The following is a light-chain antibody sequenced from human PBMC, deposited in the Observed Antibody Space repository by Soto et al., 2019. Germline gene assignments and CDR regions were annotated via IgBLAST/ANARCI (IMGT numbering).Light chain of an antibody. CDR2: GNS. V-gene: IGLV1-40*01. J-gene: IGLJ3*02. CDR3: QSYDSSLRSGV. Sequence: QAVVTQPPSVSGAPGQRVTISCTGSSSNIGAGYDVHWYQQFPGTAPKFLMFGNSNRPSGVPDRFSGSKSGTSASLAITGLQAEDEADYYCQSYDSSLRSGVFGGGTKLTVL. CDR1: SSNIGAGYD.